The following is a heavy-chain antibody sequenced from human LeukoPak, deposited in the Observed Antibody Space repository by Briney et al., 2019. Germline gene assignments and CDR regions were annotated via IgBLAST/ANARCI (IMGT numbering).Heavy chain of an antibody. Sequence: SQTLSLTCTVSGGSISSGSYYWSWIRQPAGKGLEWIGRIYTSGSTNYNPSLKSRVTISVDTSKNQFSLKLSSVTAADTAVYYCARAHVDFWSGYSDYWGQGTLVTVSS. V-gene: IGHV4-61*02. D-gene: IGHD3-3*01. CDR1: GGSISSGSYY. J-gene: IGHJ4*02. CDR2: IYTSGST. CDR3: ARAHVDFWSGYSDY.